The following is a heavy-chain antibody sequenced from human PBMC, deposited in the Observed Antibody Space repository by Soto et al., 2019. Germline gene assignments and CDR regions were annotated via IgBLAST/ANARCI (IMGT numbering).Heavy chain of an antibody. J-gene: IGHJ4*02. D-gene: IGHD2-8*02. CDR2: ISSSSSSI. CDR3: ARASNHDFWCCPFDY. V-gene: IGHV3-21*01. Sequence: GGSLRLSCAASGFTVSSYSMSWVRQAPGKGLEWVSSISSSSSSIYAADSVKGRFTISRDNDKTSLLLQMNSLSDEDTAVYYCARASNHDFWCCPFDYWGQGTLVTVSS. CDR1: GFTVSSYS.